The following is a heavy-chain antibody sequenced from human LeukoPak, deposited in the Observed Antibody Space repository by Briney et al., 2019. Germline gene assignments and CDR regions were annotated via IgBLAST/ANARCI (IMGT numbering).Heavy chain of an antibody. V-gene: IGHV4-59*01. CDR3: ARVGNYYGSGSYHYYYGMDV. CDR1: GGSISSYY. D-gene: IGHD3-10*01. CDR2: IYYSGST. J-gene: IGHJ6*02. Sequence: SETLSLACTVSGGSISSYYWSWIRQPPGKGLEWIGYIYYSGSTNYNPSLKSRVTISVDTSKNQFSLKLSSVTAADTAVYYCARVGNYYGSGSYHYYYGMDVWGQGTTVTVSS.